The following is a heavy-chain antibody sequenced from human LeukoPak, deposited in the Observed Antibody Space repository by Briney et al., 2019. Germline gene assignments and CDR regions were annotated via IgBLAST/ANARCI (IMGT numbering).Heavy chain of an antibody. J-gene: IGHJ6*03. V-gene: IGHV1-69*05. Sequence: GASVKVSCKASGGTFSSYAISWVRQAPGQGLEWVGGIIPIFGTANYAQKFQGRVTITTDESTSTAYMELSSLRSEDTAVYYCARHVYYYDSSGYLGDYYYYYMDVWGKGTTVTVSS. CDR1: GGTFSSYA. D-gene: IGHD3-22*01. CDR3: ARHVYYYDSSGYLGDYYYYYMDV. CDR2: IIPIFGTA.